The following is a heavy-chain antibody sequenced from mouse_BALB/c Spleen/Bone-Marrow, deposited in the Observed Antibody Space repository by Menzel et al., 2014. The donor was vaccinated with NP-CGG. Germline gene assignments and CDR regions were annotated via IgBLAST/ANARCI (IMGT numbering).Heavy chain of an antibody. CDR2: IRNKANGYTT. CDR3: ARGYYDDY. CDR1: GFTFTDYF. Sequence: EVMLVESGGGLVQPGGSLRLSCATSGFTFTDYFMTWVRQPPGKALEWLGFIRNKANGYTTEYSASVKGRFTISRNSSQSILYLQMNTLRAEDSATYYCARGYYDDYWGQGTTLTVSS. V-gene: IGHV7-3*02. D-gene: IGHD2-4*01. J-gene: IGHJ2*01.